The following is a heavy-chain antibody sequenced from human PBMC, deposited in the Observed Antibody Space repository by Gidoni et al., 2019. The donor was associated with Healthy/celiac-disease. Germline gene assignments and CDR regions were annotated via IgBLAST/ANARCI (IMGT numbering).Heavy chain of an antibody. V-gene: IGHV5-51*01. CDR1: GYSFTSYW. CDR3: ARRGRERISSSSVDYYYYGMDV. J-gene: IGHJ6*02. CDR2: IYPGDSDT. D-gene: IGHD6-6*01. Sequence: EVQLVQSGAEVKKPGESLKISCKGSGYSFTSYWIGWVRQMPGKGLEWMGIIYPGDSDTRYSPSFQGQVTISADKSISTAYLQWSSLKASDTAMYYCARRGRERISSSSVDYYYYGMDVWGQGTTVTVSS.